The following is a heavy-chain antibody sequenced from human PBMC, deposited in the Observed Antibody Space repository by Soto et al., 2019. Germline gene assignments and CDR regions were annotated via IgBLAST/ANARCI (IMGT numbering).Heavy chain of an antibody. J-gene: IGHJ4*02. V-gene: IGHV4-4*02. Sequence: QVQLQESGPGLVKPSGTLSLTCAVSGGSISTSNWGSWVPQPPGKGLEWIGEAYRTGSTNYNPSLESRLTISVDKSKNQFSRKLTSVTAADTAVYYCARARATIAAAAIFDCWGQGTLVTVSS. CDR2: AYRTGST. CDR3: ARARATIAAAAIFDC. D-gene: IGHD6-13*01. CDR1: GGSISTSNW.